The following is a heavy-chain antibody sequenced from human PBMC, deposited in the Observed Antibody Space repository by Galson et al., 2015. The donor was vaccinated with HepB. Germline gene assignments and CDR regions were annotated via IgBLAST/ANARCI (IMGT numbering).Heavy chain of an antibody. CDR2: IYPGDSDT. CDR1: GYSFTSYW. J-gene: IGHJ3*02. Sequence: QSGAEVKKPGESLKISCKGSGYSFTSYWIGWVRQMPGKGLEWMGIIYPGDSDTRYSPSFQGQVTISADKSISTAYLQWSSLKASDTAMYYCARLDSRYSSSWILKHDAFDIWGQGTMVTVSS. D-gene: IGHD6-13*01. CDR3: ARLDSRYSSSWILKHDAFDI. V-gene: IGHV5-51*03.